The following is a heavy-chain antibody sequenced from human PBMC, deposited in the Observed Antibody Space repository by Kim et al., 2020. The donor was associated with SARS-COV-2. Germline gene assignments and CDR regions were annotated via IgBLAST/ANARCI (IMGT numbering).Heavy chain of an antibody. CDR2: IYSAGNR. J-gene: IGHJ5*02. CDR1: GFTVSGNY. D-gene: IGHD3-3*01. V-gene: IGHV3-53*01. Sequence: GGSLRLSCAASGFTVSGNYMTWVRQAPGKGLEWVSVIYSAGNRYYSDSVKGRFTISRDSCDKTLFLQMSSLRADDTAVYYWAGTTFEEPRWEAWGEGT. CDR3: AGTTFEEPRWEA.